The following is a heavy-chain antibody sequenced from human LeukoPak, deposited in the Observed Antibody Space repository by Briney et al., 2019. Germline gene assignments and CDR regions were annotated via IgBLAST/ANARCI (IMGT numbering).Heavy chain of an antibody. J-gene: IGHJ4*02. CDR3: AKQLGYCSDGSCYFPY. V-gene: IGHV3-23*01. Sequence: GGSLRLSCAASGFTFSSPAMSWVRQAPGKGLEWVSAISNNGGYTYYADSVQGRFTISRDNSKSTLCLQMNSLRAEDTAVYYCAKQLGYCSDGSCYFPYWGQGTLVTVSS. D-gene: IGHD2-15*01. CDR2: ISNNGGYT. CDR1: GFTFSSPA.